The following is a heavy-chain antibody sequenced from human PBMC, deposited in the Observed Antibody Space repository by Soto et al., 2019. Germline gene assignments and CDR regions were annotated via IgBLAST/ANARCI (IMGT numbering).Heavy chain of an antibody. Sequence: QVQLQQWGAGLLKPSETLSLTCAVYGGSFSGYYWSWIRQPPGKGLEWIGEINHSGSTNYNPSLKSRATISVDTSKNQFSLKLSSVTAADTAVYYCARGYYDSSGSTNHYWGQGTLVTVSS. CDR1: GGSFSGYY. CDR2: INHSGST. J-gene: IGHJ4*02. V-gene: IGHV4-34*01. CDR3: ARGYYDSSGSTNHY. D-gene: IGHD3-22*01.